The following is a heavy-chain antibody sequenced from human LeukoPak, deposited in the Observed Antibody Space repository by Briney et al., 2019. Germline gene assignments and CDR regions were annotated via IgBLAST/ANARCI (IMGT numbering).Heavy chain of an antibody. CDR1: GYTFTSYD. CDR3: ARDFMVRGVIPIYYMDV. CDR2: MNPNSGNT. Sequence: GASVKVSCKASGYTFTSYDINWVRQATGQGLEWMGWMNPNSGNTGYAQKFQGRVTMTRNTSISTAYMELSSLRSEDTAVYYCARDFMVRGVIPIYYMDVWGKGTTVTVSS. D-gene: IGHD3-10*01. J-gene: IGHJ6*03. V-gene: IGHV1-8*01.